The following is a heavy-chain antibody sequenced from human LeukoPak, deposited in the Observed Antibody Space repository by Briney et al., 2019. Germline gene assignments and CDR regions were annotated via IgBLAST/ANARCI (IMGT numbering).Heavy chain of an antibody. J-gene: IGHJ4*02. Sequence: ASVKVSCKASGYTFTSYAMHWVRQAPGQRLEWMGWINAGNGNTKYSQKFQGRVTITRDTSACTAYMKLSSLRSEDTAVYYCARGYDILTGPWDYFDYWGQGTLVTVSS. V-gene: IGHV1-3*01. CDR1: GYTFTSYA. CDR2: INAGNGNT. CDR3: ARGYDILTGPWDYFDY. D-gene: IGHD3-9*01.